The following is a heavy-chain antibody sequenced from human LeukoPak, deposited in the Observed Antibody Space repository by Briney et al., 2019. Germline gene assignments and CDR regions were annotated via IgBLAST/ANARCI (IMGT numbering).Heavy chain of an antibody. CDR3: TRDPNALDY. V-gene: IGHV3-7*01. CDR2: IKQDGSEK. Sequence: GGSLRLSCAASGFTFSSYAMSWVRQAPGKGLEWVANIKQDGSEKYYVDSVKGRFTISRDNAKNSLYLQMNSLRDEDTAVYYCTRDPNALDYWGQGTLVTVSS. CDR1: GFTFSSYA. J-gene: IGHJ4*02.